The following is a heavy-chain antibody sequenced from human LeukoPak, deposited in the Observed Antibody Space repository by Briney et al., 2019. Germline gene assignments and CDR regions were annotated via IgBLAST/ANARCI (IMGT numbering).Heavy chain of an antibody. V-gene: IGHV3-23*01. J-gene: IGHJ6*03. Sequence: PGGSLRLSCAASGFTFSSYAMSWVRQAPGKGLEWVSAISGSGGSTYYADSVKGRFTISRDNAKNSLYLQMNSLRAEDTAVYYCARDLYYYGSGNHNYYMDVWGKGTTVTISS. CDR2: ISGSGGST. CDR3: ARDLYYYGSGNHNYYMDV. CDR1: GFTFSSYA. D-gene: IGHD3-10*01.